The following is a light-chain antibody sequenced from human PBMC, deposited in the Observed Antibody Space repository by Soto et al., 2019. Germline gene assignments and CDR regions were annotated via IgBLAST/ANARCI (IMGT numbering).Light chain of an antibody. Sequence: DIVMTQSPDSLAVSLGERATINCKSSQSVLYSSINKNYLAWYQQKPGQPPKLLIYWASTRESGVPDRFSSSGSGTDFTLTISSLQAEDVAVYYCQQYYSTPLTFGGGTKVEIK. CDR1: QSVLYSSINKNY. V-gene: IGKV4-1*01. J-gene: IGKJ4*01. CDR2: WAS. CDR3: QQYYSTPLT.